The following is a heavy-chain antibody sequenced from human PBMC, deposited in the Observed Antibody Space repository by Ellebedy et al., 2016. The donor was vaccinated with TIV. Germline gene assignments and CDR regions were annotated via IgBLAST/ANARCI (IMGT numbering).Heavy chain of an antibody. CDR1: GFPVGSHF. J-gene: IGHJ4*02. V-gene: IGHV3-66*01. CDR2: IYSTGTT. D-gene: IGHD3-16*01. CDR3: ARKSDTLLFAGGDC. Sequence: PGGSLRLSCAASGFPVGSHFMSWVRQAPGRGPECVSIIYSTGTTDYADSVRGRFTISRDSAKNTLYLQINSLRVEDTAVYYCARKSDTLLFAGGDCWGQGTLVTVSS.